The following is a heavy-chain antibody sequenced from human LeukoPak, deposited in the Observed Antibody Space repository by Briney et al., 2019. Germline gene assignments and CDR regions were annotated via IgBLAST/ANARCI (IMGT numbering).Heavy chain of an antibody. Sequence: GGSLRLSCAASGFTFDDYAMHWVRQAPGKGLEWVSLISWDGGSTYYADSVKGRFTISRDNSKNSLYLQMNSLRAEDTALYYCAKDNYGSGSYYFDYWGQGTLVTVSS. D-gene: IGHD3-10*01. CDR1: GFTFDDYA. CDR2: ISWDGGST. V-gene: IGHV3-43D*03. CDR3: AKDNYGSGSYYFDY. J-gene: IGHJ4*02.